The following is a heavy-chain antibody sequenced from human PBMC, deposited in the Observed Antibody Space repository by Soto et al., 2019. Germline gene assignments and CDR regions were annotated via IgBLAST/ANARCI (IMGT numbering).Heavy chain of an antibody. Sequence: EVQLLESGGGFVQPGGSLRLSCTTSGFTFSNYAMTWVRQAPGKGLEWVSAINTAGRTYYVNSVKGRVTISRDNSRDTVFLQVDSLRAEDTALYNCAREVPGPGWYTVDYWGQGTLVTVSS. D-gene: IGHD6-19*01. CDR2: INTAGRT. V-gene: IGHV3-23*01. CDR3: AREVPGPGWYTVDY. J-gene: IGHJ4*02. CDR1: GFTFSNYA.